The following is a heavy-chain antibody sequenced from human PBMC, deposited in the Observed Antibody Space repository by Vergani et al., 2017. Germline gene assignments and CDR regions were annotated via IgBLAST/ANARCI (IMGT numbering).Heavy chain of an antibody. Sequence: QVQLVQSGAEVKKPRASVKVSCKVSGYTLPALSMHWVRQAPGKGLEWMGGFDPEDGETIHAQKFQGRVTMTEDTSTYTAYMELSSLGAEDTAVYYCAFRVGAGPFRYWGQGTLVTVSS. D-gene: IGHD3-10*01. CDR1: GYTLPALS. J-gene: IGHJ4*02. V-gene: IGHV1-24*01. CDR3: AFRVGAGPFRY. CDR2: FDPEDGET.